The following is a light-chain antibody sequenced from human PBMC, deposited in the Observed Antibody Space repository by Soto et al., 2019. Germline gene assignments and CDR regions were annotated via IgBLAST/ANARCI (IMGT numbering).Light chain of an antibody. V-gene: IGLV2-11*01. J-gene: IGLJ3*02. CDR2: DVN. CDR3: CSYAGSHTPWV. CDR1: SSDVGGYNY. Sequence: QSVLTQPRSVSGSPGQSVTISCTGTSSDVGGYNYVSWCQQHPGKAPKLMIYDVNKWPSGVPDRFSGSKSGNTASLTISGLQAEDEADYHCCSYAGSHTPWVFGGGTQLTV.